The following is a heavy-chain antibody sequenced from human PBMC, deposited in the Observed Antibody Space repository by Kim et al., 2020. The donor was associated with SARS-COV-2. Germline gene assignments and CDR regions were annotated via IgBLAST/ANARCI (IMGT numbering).Heavy chain of an antibody. CDR1: GFTFSDHY. Sequence: GGSLRLSCAASGFTFSDHYMDWVRQAPGKGLEWVGRTRNKANSYTTEYAASVKGRFTISRDDSKNSLYLQMNSLKTEDTAVYYCARGGVGATSLGYYYYYGMDVWGQGTTVTVSS. CDR3: ARGGVGATSLGYYYYYGMDV. D-gene: IGHD1-26*01. CDR2: TRNKANSYTT. J-gene: IGHJ6*02. V-gene: IGHV3-72*01.